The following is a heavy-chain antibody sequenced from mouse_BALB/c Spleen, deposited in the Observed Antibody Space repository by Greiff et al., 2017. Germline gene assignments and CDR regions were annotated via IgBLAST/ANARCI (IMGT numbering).Heavy chain of an antibody. V-gene: IGHV3-8*02. Sequence: DVKLVESGPSLVKPSQTLSLTCSVTGDSITSGYWNWIRKFPGNKLEYMGYISYSGSTYYNPSLKSRISITRDTSKNQYYLQLNSVTTEDTATYYCARPMITTLLFAYWGQGTLVTVSA. CDR2: ISYSGST. D-gene: IGHD2-4*01. CDR1: GDSITSGY. CDR3: ARPMITTLLFAY. J-gene: IGHJ3*01.